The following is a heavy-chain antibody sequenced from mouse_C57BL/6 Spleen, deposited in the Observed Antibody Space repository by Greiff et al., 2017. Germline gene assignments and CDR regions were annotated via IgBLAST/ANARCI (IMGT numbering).Heavy chain of an antibody. D-gene: IGHD1-1*01. CDR3: ARDLDYYGSPDY. V-gene: IGHV3-6*01. Sequence: EVKLMESGPGLVKPSQSLSLTCSVTGYSITSGYYWNWIRQFPGNKLEWMGYISYDGSNNYNPSLKNRISITRDTSKNQFFLKLNSVTTEDTATYYCARDLDYYGSPDYWGQGTTLTVSS. CDR1: GYSITSGYY. CDR2: ISYDGSN. J-gene: IGHJ2*01.